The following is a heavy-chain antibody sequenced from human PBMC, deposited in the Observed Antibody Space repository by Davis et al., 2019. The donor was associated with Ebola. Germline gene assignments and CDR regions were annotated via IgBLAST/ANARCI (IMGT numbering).Heavy chain of an antibody. J-gene: IGHJ6*03. V-gene: IGHV3-23*01. CDR3: AKVYNDFWNGFRTYYDYHMDV. CDR2: MSGSGVSA. CDR1: GFIFKNHA. Sequence: PGGSLRLSCVASGFIFKNHAMTWVRQAPGKGLEWVSAMSGSGVSAYYGDSVKGRFTIARDNSKNSLYLLMNSLRGEDTAVYYCAKVYNDFWNGFRTYYDYHMDVWGQGTTVTVSS. D-gene: IGHD3-3*01.